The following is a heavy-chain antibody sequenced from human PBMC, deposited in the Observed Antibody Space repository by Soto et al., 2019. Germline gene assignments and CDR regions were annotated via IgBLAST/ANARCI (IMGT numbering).Heavy chain of an antibody. CDR3: ARPYGGKIGDAPDL. V-gene: IGHV3-23*01. J-gene: IGHJ3*01. CDR2: ISDAAGSA. D-gene: IGHD4-17*01. Sequence: SCVASGFTFSSYAMSWVRQVPGKGLEWVSTISDAAGSAYYVDSVKGRFTISRDNSKKTLYLQMNSLRAEDSAVYNCARPYGGKIGDAPDLWGPGTMVTVSS. CDR1: GFTFSSYA.